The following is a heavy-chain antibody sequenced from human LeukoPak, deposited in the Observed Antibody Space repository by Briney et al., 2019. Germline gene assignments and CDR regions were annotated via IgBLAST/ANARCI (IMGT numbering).Heavy chain of an antibody. CDR2: ISSSSSYI. CDR1: GFTFSSYS. CDR3: ARAGDVVVVAATDEWFDP. Sequence: GGSLRLSCAASGFTFSSYSMNWVRQAPGKGLEWVSSISSSSSYIYYADSVKGRFTISRDNAKNSLYLQMNSLRAEDTAVYYCARAGDVVVVAATDEWFDPWGQGTLVTVSS. J-gene: IGHJ5*02. V-gene: IGHV3-21*01. D-gene: IGHD2-15*01.